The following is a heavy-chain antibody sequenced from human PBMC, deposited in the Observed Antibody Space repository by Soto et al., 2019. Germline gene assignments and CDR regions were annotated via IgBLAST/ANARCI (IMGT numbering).Heavy chain of an antibody. V-gene: IGHV3-23*01. J-gene: IGHJ6*02. CDR1: GFTFSSYA. CDR2: ISGSGGST. Sequence: GGSLRLSCAASGFTFSSYAMSWVRQAPGKGLEWVSAISGSGGSTYYADSVKGRFTISRDNSKNTLYLQMNSLRAEDTAVYYCAKVGDHPLFYNGMEVWGQGTTVTVSS. D-gene: IGHD2-21*02. CDR3: AKVGDHPLFYNGMEV.